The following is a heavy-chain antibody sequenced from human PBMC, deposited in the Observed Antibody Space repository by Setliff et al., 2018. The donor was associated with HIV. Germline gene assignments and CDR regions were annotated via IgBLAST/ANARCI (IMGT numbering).Heavy chain of an antibody. CDR1: GFNFSDYY. Sequence: GSLRLSCAASGFNFSDYYMTWIRQTPGKGLEWISYISNTSSRYTNYADSVKGRFTISRDNAKNSLYLQMNSLRVEDTAVYYCARVKCYDPKYSFYYYMDVWGTGTTVTVS. V-gene: IGHV3-11*06. J-gene: IGHJ6*03. CDR3: ARVKCYDPKYSFYYYMDV. CDR2: ISNTSSRYT. D-gene: IGHD2-21*01.